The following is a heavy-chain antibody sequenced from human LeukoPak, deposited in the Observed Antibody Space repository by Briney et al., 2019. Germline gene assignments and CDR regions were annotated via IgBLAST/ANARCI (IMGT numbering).Heavy chain of an antibody. CDR3: AGEEWITMVRGANPVLFDF. V-gene: IGHV4-34*01. CDR1: VGSFRGYY. Sequence: SDTLSLTCAVYVGSFRGYYWIWIRHPPGKGLEGFGEINQSGSTHYKLSLKSRVHIYVHTSKNQFSLKLRSVTAEDTAVYYCAGEEWITMVRGANPVLFDFWGQGTLVTVSS. J-gene: IGHJ4*02. D-gene: IGHD3-10*01. CDR2: INQSGST.